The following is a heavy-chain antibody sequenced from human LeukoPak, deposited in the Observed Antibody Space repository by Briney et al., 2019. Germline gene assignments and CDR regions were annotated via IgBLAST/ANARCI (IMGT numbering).Heavy chain of an antibody. D-gene: IGHD3-16*01. CDR2: ISGSGGAT. CDR1: GFTFSDYY. J-gene: IGHJ4*02. CDR3: ARGGSVSGYYVH. Sequence: SGGSLRLSCAASGFTFSDYYMSWIRQAPGKGLEWVSSISGSGGATYYADSVGGRFTISRDNAKNSLYLQMNSLRAEDTAVYYCARGGSVSGYYVHWGQGTLVTVSS. V-gene: IGHV3-11*01.